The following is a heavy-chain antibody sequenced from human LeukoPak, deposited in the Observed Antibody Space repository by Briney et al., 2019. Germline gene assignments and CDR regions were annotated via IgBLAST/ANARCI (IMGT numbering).Heavy chain of an antibody. Sequence: GESLKISCKGSGYSFTSYWIGWVRQMPGKGLEWMGIIYPGDSDTRYSPSFQGQVTISADKSISTAYLQWSSLKASDTAMYYCARNRGGDTTYDRFDPWGQGTLVTVSS. CDR3: ARNRGGDTTYDRFDP. CDR2: IYPGDSDT. V-gene: IGHV5-51*01. CDR1: GYSFTSYW. D-gene: IGHD3-16*01. J-gene: IGHJ5*02.